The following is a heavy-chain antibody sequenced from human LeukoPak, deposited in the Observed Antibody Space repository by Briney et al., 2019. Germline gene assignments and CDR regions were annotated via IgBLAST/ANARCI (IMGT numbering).Heavy chain of an antibody. V-gene: IGHV3-30*02. D-gene: IGHD6-19*01. CDR1: GFTFSTYG. Sequence: PGGSLRLSCAAAGFTFSTYGIHWVRQAPGMGLEWVAFIRCDGSNKYYADSVKGRFTISRDNFMNTVYLQMNGLRPEDTAVYYCAKEGYSSGWYEDYWGQGTLVTVSS. CDR3: AKEGYSSGWYEDY. CDR2: IRCDGSNK. J-gene: IGHJ4*02.